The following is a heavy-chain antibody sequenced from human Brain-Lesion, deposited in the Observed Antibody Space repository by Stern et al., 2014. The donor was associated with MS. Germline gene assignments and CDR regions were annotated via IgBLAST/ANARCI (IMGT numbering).Heavy chain of an antibody. CDR1: GFLFSDYY. Sequence: QVQLVESGGTLVKPGGSLRLSCAASGFLFSDYYMNWIRQAPGQGLEWVSHISTTASNIYYADSVKGRFTISRDNTKNSLFLLMSSLRAEDTAVYYCAISSSRYYFDSWGLGNLVTVSS. CDR3: AISSSRYYFDS. J-gene: IGHJ4*02. V-gene: IGHV3-11*01. D-gene: IGHD2-2*01. CDR2: ISTTASNI.